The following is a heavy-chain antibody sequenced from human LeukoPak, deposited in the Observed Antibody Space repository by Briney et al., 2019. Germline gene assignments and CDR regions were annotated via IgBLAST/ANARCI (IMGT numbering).Heavy chain of an antibody. V-gene: IGHV4-34*01. CDR3: ARASSSWYRVIDH. D-gene: IGHD6-13*01. CDR1: GGSFSGYY. Sequence: PSETLSLTCAVYGGSFSGYYWSWIRQPPGKGLEWIGEINHSGSTNYNPSLKSRVTISVDTSKNQFSLKLSSVTAADTAVYYCARASSSWYRVIDHWGQGTLVTVSS. J-gene: IGHJ4*02. CDR2: INHSGST.